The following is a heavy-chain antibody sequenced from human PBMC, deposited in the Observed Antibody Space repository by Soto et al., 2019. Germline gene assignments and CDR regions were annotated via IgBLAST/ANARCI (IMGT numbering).Heavy chain of an antibody. CDR3: ARVLSWASYYDFWSGYYNYYYYGMDV. CDR2: MNPNSGNT. CDR1: GYTFTSYD. V-gene: IGHV1-8*01. Sequence: QVQLVQSGAEVKKPGASVKVSCKASGYTFTSYDINWVRQATGQGLEWMGWMNPNSGNTGYAQKFQGRVTMTRNTSMSTAYMELSSLRSEETAVYYCARVLSWASYYDFWSGYYNYYYYGMDVWGQGTTVTVSS. D-gene: IGHD3-3*01. J-gene: IGHJ6*02.